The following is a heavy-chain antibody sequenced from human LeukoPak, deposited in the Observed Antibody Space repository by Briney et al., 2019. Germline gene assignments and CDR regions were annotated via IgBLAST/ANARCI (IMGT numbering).Heavy chain of an antibody. J-gene: IGHJ4*02. Sequence: ASVKVSCKASGYTFTGYYMHWVRQAPGQGLEWMGWINPNSGGTNYAQKFQGWVTMTRDTSISTAYMELSRLRSEDTAVYYCARAHNDFYCSSTSCYPDYWGQGTLVTVSS. D-gene: IGHD2-2*01. V-gene: IGHV1-2*04. CDR1: GYTFTGYY. CDR2: INPNSGGT. CDR3: ARAHNDFYCSSTSCYPDY.